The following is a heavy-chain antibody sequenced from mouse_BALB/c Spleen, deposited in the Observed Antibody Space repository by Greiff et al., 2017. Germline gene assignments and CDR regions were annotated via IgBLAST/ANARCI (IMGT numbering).Heavy chain of an antibody. J-gene: IGHJ2*01. CDR3: ARSPGYYERGYYFDY. CDR2: IDPANGNT. CDR1: GFNIKDTY. Sequence: VQLKQSGAELVKPGASVKLSCTASGFNIKDTYMHWVKQRPEQGLEWIGRIDPANGNTKYDPKFQGKATITADTSSNTAYLQLSSLTSEDTAVYYCARSPGYYERGYYFDYWGQGTTLTVSS. V-gene: IGHV14-3*02. D-gene: IGHD2-3*01.